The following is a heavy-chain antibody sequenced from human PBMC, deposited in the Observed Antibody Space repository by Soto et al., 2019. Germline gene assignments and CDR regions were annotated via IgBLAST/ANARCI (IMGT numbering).Heavy chain of an antibody. V-gene: IGHV4-59*02. J-gene: IGHJ6*02. CDR1: GGSVSGYY. Sequence: PSETLSLTCTVSGGSVSGYYWSWIRQSPGKGLEWLGYIFYRGTTKYSPSVKGRVTISVDTSRNQFSLNLSSVTAADTAVYYCTRHAIIPKLQYGMDVWGQGTMVTVS. D-gene: IGHD3-22*01. CDR2: IFYRGTT. CDR3: TRHAIIPKLQYGMDV.